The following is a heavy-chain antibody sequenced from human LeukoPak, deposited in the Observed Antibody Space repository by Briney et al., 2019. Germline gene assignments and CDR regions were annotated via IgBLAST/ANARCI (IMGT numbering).Heavy chain of an antibody. CDR2: ISTYDGNT. V-gene: IGHV1-18*01. D-gene: IGHD3-16*02. J-gene: IGHJ4*02. Sequence: ASVKVSCKASGYIFTNCAISWVRQAPGQGLEWMGWISTYDGNTKNAQKLQGRVTMTTDTSTSTAYMELRTLRSDDTAVYYCARADTVRLGELSHFDYWGQGTLVTVSS. CDR1: GYIFTNCA. CDR3: ARADTVRLGELSHFDY.